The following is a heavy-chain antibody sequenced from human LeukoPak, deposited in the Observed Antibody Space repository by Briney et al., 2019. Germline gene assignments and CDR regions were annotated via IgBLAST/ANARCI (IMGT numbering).Heavy chain of an antibody. CDR2: IKEDGSET. CDR1: GFTFSRSW. D-gene: IGHD6-19*01. Sequence: PGGSLRLSCATSGFTFSRSWMDWVRQAPGKGLEWVANIKEDGSETHYVDSAKGRFTISRDNSKNTLYLQMNSLTAEDTAVYYCAKGVHSSGWWGTPPRDYLDYWGQGTLVSVSS. CDR3: AKGVHSSGWWGTPPRDYLDY. J-gene: IGHJ4*02. V-gene: IGHV3-7*01.